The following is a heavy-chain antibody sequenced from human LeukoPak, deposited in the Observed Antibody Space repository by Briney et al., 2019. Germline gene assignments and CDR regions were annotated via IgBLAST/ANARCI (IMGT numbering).Heavy chain of an antibody. D-gene: IGHD2-21*02. V-gene: IGHV4-59*01. CDR1: GGSITNYY. J-gene: IGHJ3*02. CDR3: ARDAVTYDAFDI. Sequence: SETLSLTCTVSGGSITNYYWNWIRQPPGKGLEWIGYVFYSGSTNYNPSLKSRVTISVDTSKNQFSLELSSVTAANTAVYYCARDAVTYDAFDIWGQGTMVTVSS. CDR2: VFYSGST.